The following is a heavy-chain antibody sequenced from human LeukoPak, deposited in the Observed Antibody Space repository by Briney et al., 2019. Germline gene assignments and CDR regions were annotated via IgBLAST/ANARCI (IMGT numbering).Heavy chain of an antibody. CDR2: IYHSGST. D-gene: IGHD3-3*01. J-gene: IGHJ4*02. CDR1: GGSISSGGHC. V-gene: IGHV4-30-2*01. CDR3: ARDHGSGIDY. Sequence: SQTLSLTCTVSGGSISSGGHCWSWIRQPPGKGLEWIGYIYHSGSTYYNPSLKSRVTISVDRSKNQFSLNLSSVTAADTAVYYCARDHGSGIDYWGQGTLVTVSS.